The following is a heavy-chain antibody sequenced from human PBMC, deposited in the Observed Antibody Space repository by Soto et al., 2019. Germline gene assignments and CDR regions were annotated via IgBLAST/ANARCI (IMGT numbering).Heavy chain of an antibody. CDR1: GYTLTEFS. CDR3: ATDLMMLAVAAYQNWFDP. D-gene: IGHD6-19*01. V-gene: IGHV1-24*01. J-gene: IGHJ5*02. CDR2: FDPEGGET. Sequence: ASVKVSCKVSGYTLTEFSMHWVRQAPGKGLEWMGGFDPEGGETIYAQKFQGRVTMTEDTSTDTAYMELSSLRSEDTAVYYCATDLMMLAVAAYQNWFDPWGQGTLVTVSS.